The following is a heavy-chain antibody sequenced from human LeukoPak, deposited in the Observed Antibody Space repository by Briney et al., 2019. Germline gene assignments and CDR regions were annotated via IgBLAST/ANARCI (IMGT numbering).Heavy chain of an antibody. Sequence: GGSLRLSCAASGFTFSSYGMHWVRQAPGKGLEWVAFIRYDGSNKYYADSVKGRFTISRDNSKNTLYLQMNSLRAEDTAVYYCAKSHYYDSSGYDDAFDIWGQGTMVTVSS. CDR2: IRYDGSNK. J-gene: IGHJ3*02. CDR3: AKSHYYDSSGYDDAFDI. V-gene: IGHV3-30*02. CDR1: GFTFSSYG. D-gene: IGHD3-22*01.